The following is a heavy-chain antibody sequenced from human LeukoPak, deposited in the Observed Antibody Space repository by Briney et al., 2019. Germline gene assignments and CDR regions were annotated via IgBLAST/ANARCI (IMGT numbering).Heavy chain of an antibody. CDR3: ARHPFD. Sequence: GESPKISCKASGYRFTSDWIAWVRQMPGKGLEWMGIIYPGDSDTRYSPSFQGQVTMSVDKSISTAYLQWSSLKASDTAIYYCARHPFDWGQGTLVTVSS. V-gene: IGHV5-51*01. CDR2: IYPGDSDT. J-gene: IGHJ4*02. CDR1: GYRFTSDW.